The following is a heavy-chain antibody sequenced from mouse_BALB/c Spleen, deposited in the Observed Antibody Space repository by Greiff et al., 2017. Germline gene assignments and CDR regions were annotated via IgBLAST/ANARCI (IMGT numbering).Heavy chain of an antibody. J-gene: IGHJ2*01. CDR3: ARVSPYYGSSYFDY. D-gene: IGHD1-1*01. V-gene: IGHV3-6*02. Sequence: QLQQSGPGLVKPSQSLSLTCSVTGYSITSGYYWNWIRQFPGNKLEWMGYISYDGSNNYNPSLKNRISITRDTSKNQFFLKLNSVTTEDTATYYCARVSPYYGSSYFDYWGQGTTLTVSS. CDR2: ISYDGSN. CDR1: GYSITSGYY.